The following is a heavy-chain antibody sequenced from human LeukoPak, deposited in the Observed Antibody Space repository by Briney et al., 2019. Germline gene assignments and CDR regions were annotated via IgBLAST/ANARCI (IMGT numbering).Heavy chain of an antibody. CDR1: GFTFSNAW. D-gene: IGHD6-13*01. V-gene: IGHV3-15*01. CDR3: TTDQVGSSWPYYFDY. CDR2: IKSKTDGGTT. J-gene: IGHJ4*02. Sequence: GGSLRLSCAASGFTFSNAWMSWVRQAPGKGLEWVGRIKSKTDGGTTDYAAPVKGRFTISRDDSKNTLYLQMNSLKTEDTAVYYCTTDQVGSSWPYYFDYWDQGTLVTVSS.